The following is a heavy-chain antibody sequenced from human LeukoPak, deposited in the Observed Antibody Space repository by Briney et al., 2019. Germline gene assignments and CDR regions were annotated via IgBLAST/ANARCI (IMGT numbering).Heavy chain of an antibody. Sequence: ASVKVSCKASGYTFTSYDINWVRQATGQGLEWMGWMNPNSGNTGYAQKFQGRVTMTRNTSISTAYMELSSLRSEVTAVYYCARVPPGSRSWDYVWGSYRRGGRWFDPWGQGTLVTVSS. CDR2: MNPNSGNT. J-gene: IGHJ5*02. V-gene: IGHV1-8*01. D-gene: IGHD3-16*02. CDR3: ARVPPGSRSWDYVWGSYRRGGRWFDP. CDR1: GYTFTSYD.